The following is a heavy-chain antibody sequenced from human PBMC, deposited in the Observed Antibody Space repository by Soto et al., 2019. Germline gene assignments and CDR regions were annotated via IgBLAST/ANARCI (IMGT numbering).Heavy chain of an antibody. CDR3: ARDYYRFLEWSDAFDI. D-gene: IGHD3-3*01. V-gene: IGHV3-11*01. CDR2: ISSSGSTI. CDR1: GFTFSDYY. Sequence: QVQLVESGGGLVKPGGSLRLSCAASGFTFSDYYMSWIRQAPGKGLEWVSYISSSGSTIYYADSVKGRFTISRDNAKNSLYLQMNGLRAEDTAVYYCARDYYRFLEWSDAFDIWGQGTMVTVSS. J-gene: IGHJ3*02.